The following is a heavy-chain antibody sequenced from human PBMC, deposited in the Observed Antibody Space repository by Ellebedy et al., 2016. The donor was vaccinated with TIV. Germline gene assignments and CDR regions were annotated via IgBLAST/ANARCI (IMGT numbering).Heavy chain of an antibody. CDR1: GFTFSSYW. J-gene: IGHJ5*02. V-gene: IGHV3-74*01. CDR3: ARDPLPAAILGWFDP. Sequence: GESLKISXAASGFTFSSYWMHWVRQAPGKGLVWVSRINSDGSSTSYADSVKGRFTISRDNAKNTLYLQMNSLRAEDTAVYYCARDPLPAAILGWFDPWGQGTLVTVSS. CDR2: INSDGSST. D-gene: IGHD2-2*02.